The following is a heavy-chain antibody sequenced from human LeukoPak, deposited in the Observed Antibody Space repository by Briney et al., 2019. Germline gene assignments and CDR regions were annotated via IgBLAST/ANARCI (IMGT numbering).Heavy chain of an antibody. D-gene: IGHD4-23*01. CDR1: GFTFSDYY. CDR2: LSSSGNTI. J-gene: IGHJ4*02. Sequence: GGSLRLSCAASGFTFSDYYMIWIRQAPGKGLEWVSYLSSSGNTIYYADSVKGRFTISRDNAKNSLYLQMNSLRAEDTAVYYCARDGKGSTFDYWGQGTLVTVSS. V-gene: IGHV3-11*04. CDR3: ARDGKGSTFDY.